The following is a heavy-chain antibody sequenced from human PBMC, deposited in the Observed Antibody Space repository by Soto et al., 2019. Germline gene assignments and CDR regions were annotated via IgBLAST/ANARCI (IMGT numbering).Heavy chain of an antibody. Sequence: GGSLRLSCAASGFTFSSYAMSWVRQAPGKGLEWVSAIRDSGGSTYYADSVKGRFTISRDNSKNTLYLQMNSLRAEDTAVYYCAKDPTGSKRFLEWLSFEQDYYYYYGMDVWGQGTTVTVSS. J-gene: IGHJ6*02. CDR2: IRDSGGST. CDR1: GFTFSSYA. D-gene: IGHD3-3*01. V-gene: IGHV3-23*01. CDR3: AKDPTGSKRFLEWLSFEQDYYYYYGMDV.